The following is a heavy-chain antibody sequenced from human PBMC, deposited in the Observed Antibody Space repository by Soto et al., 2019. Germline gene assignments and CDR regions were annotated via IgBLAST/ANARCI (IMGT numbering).Heavy chain of an antibody. D-gene: IGHD1-1*01. Sequence: QVQLVQSGSDVKKPGASVNVSCKASGYTFTNHYISSVRQAPGQGPEWFGWISPSTGPTNYPQKFQGRVSMTTDTSTNTADMELSSLRSDATAVYYCAKDHTKCRDDAFDFWGQETMVTVSS. V-gene: IGHV1-18*01. CDR2: ISPSTGPT. CDR1: GYTFTNHY. CDR3: AKDHTKCRDDAFDF. J-gene: IGHJ3*01.